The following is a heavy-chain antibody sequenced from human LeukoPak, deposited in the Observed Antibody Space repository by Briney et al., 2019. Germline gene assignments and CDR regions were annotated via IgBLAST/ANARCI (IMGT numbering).Heavy chain of an antibody. J-gene: IGHJ4*02. D-gene: IGHD3-22*01. V-gene: IGHV3-74*01. CDR3: ARGWLGYYFDY. CDR1: GFTFSSYW. Sequence: PGGSLRLSCAASGFTFSSYWMHWVRQAPGKGLVWVSRINSDGSSTSYADSVKGRFTISRDNAKNTLYLQMNSLRAEDTAVYYCARGWLGYYFDYWGQGTLVTVSS. CDR2: INSDGSST.